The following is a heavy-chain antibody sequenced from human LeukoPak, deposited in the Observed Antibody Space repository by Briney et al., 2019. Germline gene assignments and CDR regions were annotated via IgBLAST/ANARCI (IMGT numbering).Heavy chain of an antibody. Sequence: GGSLRLSCAASGFTFSSYAMHWVRRAPGKGLEWVAVISYDGSNKYYADSVKGRFTISRDNSKNTLYLQMNSLRAEDTAVYYCARGVVVWYFDLWGRGTLVTVSS. CDR3: ARGVVVWYFDL. CDR1: GFTFSSYA. CDR2: ISYDGSNK. V-gene: IGHV3-30-3*01. D-gene: IGHD2-15*01. J-gene: IGHJ2*01.